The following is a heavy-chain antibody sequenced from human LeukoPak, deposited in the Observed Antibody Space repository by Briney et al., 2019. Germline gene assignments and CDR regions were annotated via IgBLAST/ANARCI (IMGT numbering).Heavy chain of an antibody. V-gene: IGHV1-18*01. Sequence: GASVKVSCKVSGYTFSSYAISWVRQAPGQGPAWMGWISVFNGSTNYAQKLQGRVTMTTDTSTSTAYMELRSLRSDDTAVYYCARDPGRYSSSLGYFDYWGQGTLVTVSS. J-gene: IGHJ4*02. CDR3: ARDPGRYSSSLGYFDY. D-gene: IGHD6-6*01. CDR1: GYTFSSYA. CDR2: ISVFNGST.